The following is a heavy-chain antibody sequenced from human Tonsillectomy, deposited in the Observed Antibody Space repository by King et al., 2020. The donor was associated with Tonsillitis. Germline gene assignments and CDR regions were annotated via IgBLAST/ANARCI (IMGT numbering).Heavy chain of an antibody. CDR1: GFTFSSYA. CDR2: IYSGGSST. CDR3: AKKAYYYDSSGSYDY. D-gene: IGHD3-22*01. J-gene: IGHJ4*02. V-gene: IGHV3-23*03. Sequence: VQLVESGGGLVQPGGSLRLSCAASGFTFSSYAMSWVRQAPGKGLEWVSVIYSGGSSTYYADSVKGRFTISRDNSKNTLYLQMNSLRAEDTAVYYCAKKAYYYDSSGSYDYWGQGTLVTVSS.